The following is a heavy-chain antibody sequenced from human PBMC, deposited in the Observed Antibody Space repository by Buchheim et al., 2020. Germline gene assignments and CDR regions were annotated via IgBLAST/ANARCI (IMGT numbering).Heavy chain of an antibody. CDR2: LNHSGST. CDR3: ARDPLRYFDWWGWVSYFDY. J-gene: IGHJ4*02. Sequence: QQQLQESGPGLVKPSETLSLTCTVSGGSISNSDSYYWSWIRQPPGKGLEWIGELNHSGSTNYNPSLKSRVSISVDTSKNQFSLKLSSVTAADTAVYYCARDPLRYFDWWGWVSYFDYWGQGTL. D-gene: IGHD3-9*01. V-gene: IGHV4-39*07. CDR1: GGSISNSDSYY.